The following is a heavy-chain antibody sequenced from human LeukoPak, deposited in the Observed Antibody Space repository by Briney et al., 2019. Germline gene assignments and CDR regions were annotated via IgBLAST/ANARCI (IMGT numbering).Heavy chain of an antibody. J-gene: IGHJ4*02. CDR2: ITSSGDIT. D-gene: IGHD1-26*01. CDR1: GFTFRTSG. V-gene: IGHV3-23*01. Sequence: PGGSLRLSCAASGFTFRTSGMSWVRQAPGKGLEWVSAITSSGDITNYADSVKGRFTISRDNAKNSLYLQMNSLRAEDTALYYCASGGIYYGAAFDFWGQGTLVTVSS. CDR3: ASGGIYYGAAFDF.